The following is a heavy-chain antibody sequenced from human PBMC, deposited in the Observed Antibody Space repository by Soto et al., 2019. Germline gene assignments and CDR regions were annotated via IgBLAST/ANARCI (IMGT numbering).Heavy chain of an antibody. Sequence: QVQLVQSGAEVKKHGASVKVSCKASGYTFTSYDINWVRQATGQGREWMGWMNPNSGNTGYAQKFQGRVTMTRNTSISTAYMELSSLRSEDTAVYYCARGINYYDSGDDAFDIWCQGTRVTVSS. CDR2: MNPNSGNT. D-gene: IGHD3-10*01. J-gene: IGHJ3*02. CDR1: GYTFTSYD. CDR3: ARGINYYDSGDDAFDI. V-gene: IGHV1-8*01.